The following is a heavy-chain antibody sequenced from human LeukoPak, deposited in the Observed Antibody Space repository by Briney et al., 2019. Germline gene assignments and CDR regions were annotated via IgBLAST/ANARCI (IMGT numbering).Heavy chain of an antibody. CDR3: ARTWEEIPFDP. CDR1: GGSISSYY. CDR2: IYYSGST. D-gene: IGHD1-26*01. V-gene: IGHV4-59*01. J-gene: IGHJ5*02. Sequence: SETLSLTCTVSGGSISSYYWSWIRQPPGKGLEWIGYIYYSGSTNYNPSLKSRVTISVDTSKNQFSLKLSSVTAADTAVYYCARTWEEIPFDPWGQGTLVTVSS.